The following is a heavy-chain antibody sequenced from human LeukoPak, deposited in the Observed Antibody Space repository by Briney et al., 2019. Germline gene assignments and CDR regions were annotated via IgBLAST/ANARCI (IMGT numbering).Heavy chain of an antibody. D-gene: IGHD2-21*01. CDR2: IWYDGSNK. J-gene: IGHJ4*02. Sequence: GGSLGLSCAASGFTFNIHAMDWVRQAPGKGLEWVAVIWYDGSNKYYADSVKGRFTISRDNSKNTLYLQMNSVRPEDTAVYYCLRDVIRRGQGTLVTVSS. CDR1: GFTFNIHA. CDR3: LRDVIR. V-gene: IGHV3-33*08.